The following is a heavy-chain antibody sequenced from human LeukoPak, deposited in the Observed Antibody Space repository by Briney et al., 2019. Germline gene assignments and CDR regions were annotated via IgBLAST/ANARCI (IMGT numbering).Heavy chain of an antibody. CDR3: ANIYPQTFLYNSNWFDP. CDR1: GGTFSSYA. CDR2: IIPIFTAP. Sequence: SVKVSCKASGGTFSSYAFSWVRQAPGQGLEWMGGIIPIFTAPAYAQRFQDRVTITTDESTSTAYMELSSLRSDDTAIYYCANIYPQTFLYNSNWFDPWGQGTLVTVSS. V-gene: IGHV1-69*05. D-gene: IGHD1-1*01. J-gene: IGHJ5*02.